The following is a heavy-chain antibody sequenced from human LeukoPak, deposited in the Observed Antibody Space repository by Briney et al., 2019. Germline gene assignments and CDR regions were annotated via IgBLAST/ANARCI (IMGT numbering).Heavy chain of an antibody. Sequence: GRSLRLSCAASGFTFSSYAMHWVRQAPGKGLEWVAVISYDGSNKYYADSVKGRFTTSRDNSKNTLYLQMNSLRAEDTAVYYCARRYFDYWGQGTLVTVSS. V-gene: IGHV3-30-3*01. J-gene: IGHJ4*02. CDR3: ARRYFDY. CDR1: GFTFSSYA. CDR2: ISYDGSNK.